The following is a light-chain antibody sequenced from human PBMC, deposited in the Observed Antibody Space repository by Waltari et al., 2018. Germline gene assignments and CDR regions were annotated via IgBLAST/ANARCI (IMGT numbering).Light chain of an antibody. CDR3: QAWDNFTVA. J-gene: IGLJ2*01. CDR1: ELGDKY. Sequence: SYELTQPPSVSVSPGQPASISRSGDELGDKYACWYRQKPGQSPLLVLYQDTKRPSGIPERFSGSNSGITATLTIRGTQPVDEADYYCQAWDNFTVAFGGGTKLSVL. CDR2: QDT. V-gene: IGLV3-1*01.